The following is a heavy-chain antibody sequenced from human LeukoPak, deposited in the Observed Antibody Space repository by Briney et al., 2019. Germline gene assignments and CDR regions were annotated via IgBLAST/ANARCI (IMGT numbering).Heavy chain of an antibody. Sequence: GGSLRLSCAASGFTFSNYWMNWVRQAPGKGLEWVSCISSSGSTIYYADSVKGRFTISRDNAKNSLYLQMNSLRAEDTAVYYCARGYYDSSGYPGDYYYCYMDVWGKGTTVTVSS. V-gene: IGHV3-48*04. J-gene: IGHJ6*03. D-gene: IGHD3-22*01. CDR1: GFTFSNYW. CDR3: ARGYYDSSGYPGDYYYCYMDV. CDR2: ISSSGSTI.